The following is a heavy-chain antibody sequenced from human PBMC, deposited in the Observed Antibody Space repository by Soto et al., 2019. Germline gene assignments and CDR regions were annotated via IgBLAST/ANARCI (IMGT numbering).Heavy chain of an antibody. CDR2: IIPIFGTA. V-gene: IGHV1-69*13. J-gene: IGHJ6*02. Sequence: SVKVSCKASGGTFSSYAISWVRQAPGQGLEWMGGIIPIFGTANYAQKFQGRVTITADESTSTAYMELSSLRSEDTAVYYCARDRSIAVAGTTPYYYYGMDVWGQGTTVTISS. D-gene: IGHD6-19*01. CDR3: ARDRSIAVAGTTPYYYYGMDV. CDR1: GGTFSSYA.